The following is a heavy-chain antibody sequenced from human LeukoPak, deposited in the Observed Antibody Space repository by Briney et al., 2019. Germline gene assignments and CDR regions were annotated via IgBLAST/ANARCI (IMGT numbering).Heavy chain of an antibody. J-gene: IGHJ4*02. CDR2: IYYSGST. CDR1: GGSISSSSYY. CDR3: ARDPVAALGGDY. D-gene: IGHD6-19*01. V-gene: IGHV4-39*07. Sequence: SETLSLTCTVSGGSISSSSYYWGWIRQPPGKGLEWIGSIYYSGSTYYNPSLKSRVTISVDTSKNQFSLKLSSVTAADTAVYYCARDPVAALGGDYWGQGTLVTVSS.